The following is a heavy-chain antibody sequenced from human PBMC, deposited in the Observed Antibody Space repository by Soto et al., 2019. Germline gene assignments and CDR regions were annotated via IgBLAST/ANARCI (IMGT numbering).Heavy chain of an antibody. CDR1: GGSISSGGYY. D-gene: IGHD5-18*01. J-gene: IGHJ4*02. Sequence: QVQLQESGPGLVKPSQTLSLTCTVSGGSISSGGYYWSWIRQHPGKGLEWIGYIYYSGSTYYNPSLTSRVTLSVDTSKNQCSLKLSSVTAADTAVYYCARSLSVDTAMVYGYWGQGTLVTVSS. CDR2: IYYSGST. V-gene: IGHV4-31*03. CDR3: ARSLSVDTAMVYGY.